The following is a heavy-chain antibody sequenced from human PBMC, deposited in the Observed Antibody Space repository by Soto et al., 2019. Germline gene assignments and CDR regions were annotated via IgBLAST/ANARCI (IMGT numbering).Heavy chain of an antibody. V-gene: IGHV3-30-3*01. Sequence: GGSLRLSCAASGFTFSSYAMHWVRQAPGKGLEWVAVISYDGSNKYYADSVKGRFTISRDNSKNTLYLQMNSLRAEDTAVYHCARDINAGYYDSSGYYDYYYYYYGMDVWGQGTTVTVSS. CDR2: ISYDGSNK. D-gene: IGHD3-22*01. CDR3: ARDINAGYYDSSGYYDYYYYYYGMDV. CDR1: GFTFSSYA. J-gene: IGHJ6*02.